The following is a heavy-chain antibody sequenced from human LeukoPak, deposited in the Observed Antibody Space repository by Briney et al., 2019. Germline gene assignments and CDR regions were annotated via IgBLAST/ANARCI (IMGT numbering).Heavy chain of an antibody. CDR3: ARDQGGSGPTTYDY. CDR2: ISDDGSNK. D-gene: IGHD6-19*01. V-gene: IGHV3-74*01. Sequence: GGSLRLSCAASGFTFSRSWMHWVRQSPEKGLVWVSRISDDGSNKRYAESVRGRFTISRDNAENTLYLQMDSLRAEDTAVYYCARDQGGSGPTTYDYWGQGILVTVPS. CDR1: GFTFSRSW. J-gene: IGHJ4*02.